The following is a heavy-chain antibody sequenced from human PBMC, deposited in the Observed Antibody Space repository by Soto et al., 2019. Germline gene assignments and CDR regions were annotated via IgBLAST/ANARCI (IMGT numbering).Heavy chain of an antibody. D-gene: IGHD6-6*01. CDR1: GYTFTGYY. CDR2: INPNSGGT. CDR3: ARSLYSSSSNLDY. V-gene: IGHV1-2*02. Sequence: ASVKVSCKASGYTFTGYYMHWVRQAPGQGLEWMGWINPNSGGTNYAQKFQGRVTMTRDTSISTAYMELSRLRSDDTAVYYCARSLYSSSSNLDYWGQGTLVTVSS. J-gene: IGHJ4*02.